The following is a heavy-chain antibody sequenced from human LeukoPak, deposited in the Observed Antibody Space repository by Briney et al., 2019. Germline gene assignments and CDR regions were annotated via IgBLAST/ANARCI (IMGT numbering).Heavy chain of an antibody. CDR3: AKEGCGVDCYYYYGMDV. CDR2: ISYEGSKK. CDR1: GFNLRSYG. V-gene: IGHV3-30*18. D-gene: IGHD2-21*02. Sequence: QTGGSLRLSCAASGFNLRSYGMHWVRQAPGKGLEWVAVISYEGSKKYYADSVKGRFTISRDNSKNTLYLQMNSLRAEDTALYYCAKEGCGVDCYYYYGMDVWGQGTTVTVSS. J-gene: IGHJ6*02.